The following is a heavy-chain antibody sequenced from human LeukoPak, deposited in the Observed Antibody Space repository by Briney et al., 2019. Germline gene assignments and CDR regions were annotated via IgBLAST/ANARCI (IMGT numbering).Heavy chain of an antibody. J-gene: IGHJ5*02. CDR1: GFTFSNAL. V-gene: IGHV3-15*01. CDR2: IKSKTDGGTT. Sequence: GGSLRLSCAASGFTFSNALMSWVRQAPGKGLEWVGRIKSKTDGGTTDYAAPVKGRFTISRDDSKNTLYLQMNSLKTEDTAVYYCTTGEAIVVVTATINWFDPWGQGTLVTVSS. CDR3: TTGEAIVVVTATINWFDP. D-gene: IGHD2-21*02.